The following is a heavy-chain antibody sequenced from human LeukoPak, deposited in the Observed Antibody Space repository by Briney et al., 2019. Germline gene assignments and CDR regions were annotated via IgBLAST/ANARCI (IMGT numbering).Heavy chain of an antibody. V-gene: IGHV4-38-2*02. Sequence: SEALSLTCTVSGYSISSGYYWGWIRQPPGKGLEWIGSFYHSGTTYYNPSLRSRVTISVDTSKNQFSLKLSSVTAGDTAVYYCARVILRGRFDPWGQGTLDTVSS. D-gene: IGHD2-21*01. CDR2: FYHSGTT. CDR1: GYSISSGYY. CDR3: ARVILRGRFDP. J-gene: IGHJ5*02.